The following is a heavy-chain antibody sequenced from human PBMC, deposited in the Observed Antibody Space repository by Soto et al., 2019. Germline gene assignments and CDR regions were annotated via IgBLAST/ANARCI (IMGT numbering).Heavy chain of an antibody. J-gene: IGHJ4*02. CDR2: IDTSTGTS. CDR3: ARLSRITFIVN. D-gene: IGHD3-16*01. V-gene: IGHV1-46*04. Sequence: QVRLVQSVAEVKSPGTSVKVSCQTSGYTFADYSIHWVRQAPGQGLEYMGNIDTSTGTSDSAQTLQGRISMTTAASTSTVYMELNNLKSADTAVYYCARLSRITFIVNWCQGTLVTVSS. CDR1: GYTFADYS.